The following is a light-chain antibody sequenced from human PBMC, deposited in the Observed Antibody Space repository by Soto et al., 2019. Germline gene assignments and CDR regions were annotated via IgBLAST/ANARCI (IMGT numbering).Light chain of an antibody. CDR2: KTS. Sequence: EVVMTQSPATVSVSPGERTSLSCRASQSVGTNLGWYQQKPGQAPRLLISKTSTRATGVPARFSGSGSGTEFTLTISSLQSEDIAVYYCQQYANRPLTFGGGTKV. J-gene: IGKJ4*01. CDR1: QSVGTN. CDR3: QQYANRPLT. V-gene: IGKV3-15*01.